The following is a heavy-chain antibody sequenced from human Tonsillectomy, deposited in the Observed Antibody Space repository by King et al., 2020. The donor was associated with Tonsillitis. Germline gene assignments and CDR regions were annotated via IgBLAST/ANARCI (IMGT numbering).Heavy chain of an antibody. CDR1: GFTFSSYS. Sequence: VQLVESGGGLVKPGGSLRLSCAASGFTFSSYSMNWVRQAPGKGLEWGSSISSSSRYIYYADSVKGRFTISRDNAKNSLYLQMNSLRAEDTAVYYCASSYCSSTSCAFDIWGQGTMVTVSS. J-gene: IGHJ3*02. CDR2: ISSSSRYI. CDR3: ASSYCSSTSCAFDI. D-gene: IGHD2-2*01. V-gene: IGHV3-21*01.